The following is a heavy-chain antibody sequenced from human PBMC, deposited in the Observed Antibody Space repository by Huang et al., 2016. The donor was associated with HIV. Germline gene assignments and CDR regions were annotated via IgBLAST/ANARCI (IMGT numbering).Heavy chain of an antibody. D-gene: IGHD3-10*01. V-gene: IGHV3-7*01. CDR2: IKQDGSEK. CDR1: GFTFSGYG. CDR3: ARRLRYYYGSGRTSGYFDY. Sequence: EVQLVESGGGLVQPGGSLRLSCTASGFTFSGYGMSWVGQEAGEGMGWGANIKQDGSEKDYVDDVKGRFSSSRDNAKNSLYLQMNSLRAEDTAVYYCARRLRYYYGSGRTSGYFDYWGQGTLVTVSS. J-gene: IGHJ4*02.